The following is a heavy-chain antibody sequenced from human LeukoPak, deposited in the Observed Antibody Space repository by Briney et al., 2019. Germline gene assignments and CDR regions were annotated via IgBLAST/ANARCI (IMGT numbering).Heavy chain of an antibody. CDR2: MNPNSGNT. V-gene: IGHV1-8*01. D-gene: IGHD3-3*01. Sequence: GASVKVSCKASGYTFTSYDINWVRQVTGQGLEWMGWMNPNSGNTGYVQKFQGRVTMTRNTSIGTAYMELSSLRSGDTAVYYCARDGPPRYYDFWSGYSVRAFDIWGQGTMVTVSS. CDR1: GYTFTSYD. J-gene: IGHJ3*02. CDR3: ARDGPPRYYDFWSGYSVRAFDI.